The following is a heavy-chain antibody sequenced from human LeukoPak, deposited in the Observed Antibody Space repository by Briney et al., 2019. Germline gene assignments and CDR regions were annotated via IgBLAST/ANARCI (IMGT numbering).Heavy chain of an antibody. J-gene: IGHJ5*02. CDR2: ISAYNDNT. CDR1: GYTFTNYG. V-gene: IGHV1-18*01. D-gene: IGHD2-2*01. Sequence: ASVKVSCKASGYTFTNYGINWVRQAPGQGLEWMGWISAYNDNTNYAQKLQGRVTMTIDTSTSTAYIELRSLRSDDTAVYYCARGCSSATCYHGIGWFDPWGQGTLVTVSS. CDR3: ARGCSSATCYHGIGWFDP.